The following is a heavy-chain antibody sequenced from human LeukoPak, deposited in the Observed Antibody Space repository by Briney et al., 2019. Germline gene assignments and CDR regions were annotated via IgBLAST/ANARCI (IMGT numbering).Heavy chain of an antibody. CDR2: INPTGGST. Sequence: ASVEVSCKASGYTFTSYYMHWVRQAPGEGLEWMGIINPTGGSTSYAQKFQGRVTMTRDTSTSTVYMELSSLRSEDTAVYYCARDHYHKIHSVMVTAPDYWGQGTLVTVSS. CDR3: ARDHYHKIHSVMVTAPDY. CDR1: GYTFTSYY. V-gene: IGHV1-46*01. D-gene: IGHD2-21*02. J-gene: IGHJ4*02.